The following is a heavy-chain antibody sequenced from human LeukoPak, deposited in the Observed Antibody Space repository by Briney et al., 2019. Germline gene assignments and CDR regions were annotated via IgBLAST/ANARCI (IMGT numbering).Heavy chain of an antibody. Sequence: GGSLRLSCAASGFTFSSYAMSWVRQAPGKGLEWVSAISGSGGSTYYADSVKGRFTISRDNSKNTLCLQMNSLRAEDTAVYYCAKEQVYYYDSSGYYGYWGQGTLVTVSS. CDR3: AKEQVYYYDSSGYYGY. CDR1: GFTFSSYA. J-gene: IGHJ4*02. D-gene: IGHD3-22*01. V-gene: IGHV3-23*01. CDR2: ISGSGGST.